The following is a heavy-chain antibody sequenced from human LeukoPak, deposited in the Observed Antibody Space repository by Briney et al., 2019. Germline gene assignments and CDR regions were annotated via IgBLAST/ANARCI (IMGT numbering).Heavy chain of an antibody. CDR2: ISYDGSNK. V-gene: IGHV3-30-3*01. J-gene: IGHJ4*02. D-gene: IGHD3-10*01. CDR3: AREVRGSGSYYKDY. CDR1: GFTFSSYA. Sequence: PGGSLRLSCAASGFTFSSYAMHWVRQAPGKGLERVAVISYDGSNKYYADSVKGRFTISRDNSKNTLYLQMNSLRAEDTAVYYCAREVRGSGSYYKDYWGQGTLVTVSS.